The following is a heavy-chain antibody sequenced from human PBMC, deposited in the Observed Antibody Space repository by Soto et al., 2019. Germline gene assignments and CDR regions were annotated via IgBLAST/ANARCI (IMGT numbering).Heavy chain of an antibody. Sequence: GESLKISCAASGFTFSSYAMHWVRQAPGKGLEYVSAISSNGGSTYYANSVKGRFTISRDNSKNTLCLQMGSLRAEDMAVYYCARDDPIVGGYEFDYWGQGTLVTVSS. CDR2: ISSNGGST. V-gene: IGHV3-64*01. D-gene: IGHD5-12*01. J-gene: IGHJ4*02. CDR1: GFTFSSYA. CDR3: ARDDPIVGGYEFDY.